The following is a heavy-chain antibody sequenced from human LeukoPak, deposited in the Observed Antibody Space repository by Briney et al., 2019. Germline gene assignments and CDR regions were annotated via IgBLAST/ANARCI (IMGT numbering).Heavy chain of an antibody. CDR3: ARDVSTTSSWWFDP. Sequence: ASVKVSCKASGYTLTGYYMHWVRQAPGQGLEWMGWINPNSGGTNYAQKFQGRVTMTRDTSISTAYMELSSLRYEDTAVYYCARDVSTTSSWWFDPWGQGTLVIVSS. CDR2: INPNSGGT. V-gene: IGHV1-2*02. CDR1: GYTLTGYY. D-gene: IGHD2/OR15-2a*01. J-gene: IGHJ5*02.